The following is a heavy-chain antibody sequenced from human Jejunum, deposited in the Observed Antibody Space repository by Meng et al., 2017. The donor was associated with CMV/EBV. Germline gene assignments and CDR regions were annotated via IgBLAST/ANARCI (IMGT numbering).Heavy chain of an antibody. Sequence: QVQLQESGPGLVKPSQXLSLTCTVXVGCISSGDYYWSWIRQPPGKGLEWIGYIYHSGSTYYNPSLKSRVTISVDTSKNQFSLKLSSVTAADTAVYYCARVGCSGGSCYRNYPYYFDYWGQGTLVTVSS. D-gene: IGHD2-15*01. CDR2: IYHSGST. CDR3: ARVGCSGGSCYRNYPYYFDY. CDR1: VGCISSGDYY. J-gene: IGHJ4*02. V-gene: IGHV4-30-4*08.